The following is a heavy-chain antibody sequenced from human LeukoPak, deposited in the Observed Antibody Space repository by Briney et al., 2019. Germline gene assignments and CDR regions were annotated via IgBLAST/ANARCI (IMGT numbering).Heavy chain of an antibody. CDR1: GFTFSSYW. Sequence: PPRGSLRLSCAASGFTFSSYWMSWVRQAPGKGLEWVANIKQDGSEKYYVDSVKGRFTISRDNAKNSLYLQMNSLRAEDTAVYYCARDLDGGSYYNDFSSFDYWGQGTLVTVSS. J-gene: IGHJ4*02. CDR3: ARDLDGGSYYNDFSSFDY. D-gene: IGHD1-26*01. CDR2: IKQDGSEK. V-gene: IGHV3-7*01.